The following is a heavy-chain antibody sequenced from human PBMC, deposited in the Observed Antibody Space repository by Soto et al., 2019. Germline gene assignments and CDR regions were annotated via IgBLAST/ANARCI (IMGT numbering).Heavy chain of an antibody. V-gene: IGHV4-4*02. D-gene: IGHD6-13*01. CDR1: GDSITSDKW. Sequence: LRRTLSLTCAVSGDSITSDKWWSWIRQPPGKGLQWIGEIYHSGSTKYNPSLKSRVIISVDKSKNQFSLKLSSVTAADTAVYYCARGETQQQRDYWGQGTLVTVSS. CDR2: IYHSGST. CDR3: ARGETQQQRDY. J-gene: IGHJ4*02.